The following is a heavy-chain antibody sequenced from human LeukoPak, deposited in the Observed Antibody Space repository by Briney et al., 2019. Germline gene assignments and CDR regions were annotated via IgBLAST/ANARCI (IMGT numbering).Heavy chain of an antibody. CDR1: GYTFTANY. D-gene: IGHD5-24*01. CDR3: ARRTTEMVNDY. Sequence: ASVKVSCKVSGYTFTANYIHWVRQAPGQGFEWMGWIDPNSGGADYAQRFQGRVTITRDTSSSTAYMELYSLRSDDTAVYYCARRTTEMVNDYWGQGTPVTVSS. J-gene: IGHJ4*02. CDR2: IDPNSGGA. V-gene: IGHV1-2*02.